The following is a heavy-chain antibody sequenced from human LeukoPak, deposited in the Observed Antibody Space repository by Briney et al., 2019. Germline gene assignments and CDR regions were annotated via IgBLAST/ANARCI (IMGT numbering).Heavy chain of an antibody. D-gene: IGHD3-3*01. CDR2: IYYSGST. V-gene: IGHV4-39*07. Sequence: SETLSLTCTVSGGSISSSSYYWGWIRQPPGKGLEWIGSIYYSGSTYYNPSLKSRVTISVDTSKNQFSLKLSSVTAADTAVYYCARVPIFGVIPLSPGVWFDPWGQGTLVTVSS. CDR3: ARVPIFGVIPLSPGVWFDP. J-gene: IGHJ5*02. CDR1: GGSISSSSYY.